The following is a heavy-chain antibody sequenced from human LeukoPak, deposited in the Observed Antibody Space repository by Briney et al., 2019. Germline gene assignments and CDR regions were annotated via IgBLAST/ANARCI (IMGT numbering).Heavy chain of an antibody. Sequence: PGRSLRLSCAASGFTFSSYGMHWVRQAPGKGLEWVAVISYDGSNKCYADSVKGRFTISRDNSKNTPYLQMNSLRAEDTAVYYCARDRYGSGSYGGFYSYYYGMDVWGQGTTVTVSS. CDR1: GFTFSSYG. CDR3: ARDRYGSGSYGGFYSYYYGMDV. V-gene: IGHV3-30*19. D-gene: IGHD3-10*01. J-gene: IGHJ6*02. CDR2: ISYDGSNK.